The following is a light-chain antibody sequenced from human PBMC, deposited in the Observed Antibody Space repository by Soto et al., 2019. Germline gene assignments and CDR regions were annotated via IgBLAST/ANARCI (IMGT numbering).Light chain of an antibody. J-gene: IGKJ2*01. CDR3: QQYNHWPT. CDR1: QSVNNK. Sequence: EVVLTQSPATLSVSPGERATLSCRAGQSVNNKLAWYQQTPGQPPRLLIYDASTRATGVPGRLSGSGSGTEFTLTISSLQSEDFAVYYCQQYNHWPTFGQGTKLEIK. V-gene: IGKV3-15*01. CDR2: DAS.